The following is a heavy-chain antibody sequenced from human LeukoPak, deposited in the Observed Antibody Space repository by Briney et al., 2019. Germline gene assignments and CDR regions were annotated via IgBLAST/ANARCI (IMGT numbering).Heavy chain of an antibody. D-gene: IGHD4-17*01. V-gene: IGHV4-61*01. J-gene: IGHJ4*02. CDR1: GGSISSGSYY. CDR3: AKMGTPAAVTTDY. CDR2: IHYSGST. Sequence: PSQTLSLTCTVSGGSISSGSYYWSWIRQPPGKGLEWIGYIHYSGSTNYNPSLESRVTISIDTSKNQFSLQLSSVTAADTARYYCAKMGTPAAVTTDYWGQGTLVTVSS.